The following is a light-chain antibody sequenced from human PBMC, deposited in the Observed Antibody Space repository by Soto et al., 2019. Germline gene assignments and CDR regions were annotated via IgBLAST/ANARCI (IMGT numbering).Light chain of an antibody. CDR3: QQYYSTPPT. J-gene: IGKJ1*01. CDR1: RGVLYTPNKKNN. Sequence: DIVMTQSPDSLAVSPAERATINCKSSRGVLYTPNKKNNLAWYQQKPGQPPKLLIYWASTRESGVPDRISGSGSGTDFTLTISSLQAEDVAVYYCQQYYSTPPTFGQGTKVEIK. V-gene: IGKV4-1*01. CDR2: WAS.